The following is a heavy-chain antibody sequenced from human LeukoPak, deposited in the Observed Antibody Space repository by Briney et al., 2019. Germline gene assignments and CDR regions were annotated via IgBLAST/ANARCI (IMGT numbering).Heavy chain of an antibody. CDR1: GFIVSSNH. CDR3: ARDHCSGGSCYYNAYYYGMDV. Sequence: PGGSLRLSCAASGFIVSSNHMNWVRQTPGKGLEWVSIIYINPVTTHYADSVKGRFTISRDNAKNSLYLQMNSLRDEDTAVYYCARDHCSGGSCYYNAYYYGMDVWGQGTTVTVSS. D-gene: IGHD2-15*01. J-gene: IGHJ6*02. V-gene: IGHV3-48*02. CDR2: IYINPVTT.